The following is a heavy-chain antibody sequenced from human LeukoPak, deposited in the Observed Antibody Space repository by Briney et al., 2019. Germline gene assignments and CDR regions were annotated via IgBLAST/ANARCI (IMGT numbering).Heavy chain of an antibody. D-gene: IGHD5-18*01. CDR3: AKGRVGQLYAFDI. Sequence: PGGSLRLSCTASGFSFSTYEMNWVRQAPGKGLEWLSYITGSGRTIYYADSVKGRFTISRDNAKNSLFLQMNSLRAEDTAVYYCAKGRVGQLYAFDIWGQGTMVTVSS. CDR2: ITGSGRTI. J-gene: IGHJ3*02. V-gene: IGHV3-48*03. CDR1: GFSFSTYE.